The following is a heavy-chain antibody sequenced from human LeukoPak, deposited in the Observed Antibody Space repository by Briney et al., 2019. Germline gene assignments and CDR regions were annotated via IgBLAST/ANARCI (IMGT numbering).Heavy chain of an antibody. V-gene: IGHV4-30-2*01. CDR3: ARGVMGGMIVVVRDYYYYMDV. CDR2: IYHSGST. CDR1: GGSISSGGYY. D-gene: IGHD3-22*01. J-gene: IGHJ6*03. Sequence: SETLSLTCTVSGGSISSGGYYWSWIRQPPGKGLEWIGYIYHSGSTYYNPSLKSRVTISVDTSKNQFSLKLSSVTAADTAVYYCARGVMGGMIVVVRDYYYYMDVWGKGTTVTVSS.